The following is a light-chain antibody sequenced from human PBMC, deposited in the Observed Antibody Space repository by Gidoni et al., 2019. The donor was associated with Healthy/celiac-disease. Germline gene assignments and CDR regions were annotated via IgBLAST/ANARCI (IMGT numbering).Light chain of an antibody. CDR3: QQYYSTPRT. Sequence: DIVMTKSPASLAVSLGERATINCKSSQSVLYSSNNKNYLAWYQQKPGQPPKLLIYWASTRESGVPDRFSGSGSGTDFTLTISSLQAEDVAVYYCQQYYSTPRTFGQGTKLEIK. V-gene: IGKV4-1*01. CDR1: QSVLYSSNNKNY. J-gene: IGKJ2*01. CDR2: WAS.